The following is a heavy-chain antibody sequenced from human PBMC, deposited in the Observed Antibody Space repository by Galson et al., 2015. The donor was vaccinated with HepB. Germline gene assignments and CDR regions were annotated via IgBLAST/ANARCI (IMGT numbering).Heavy chain of an antibody. CDR3: ARGMGWELSLNYYYGMDV. Sequence: SETLSLTCTVSGGSISSYYWSWIRQPAGKGLEWIGRIYTSGSTNYNPSLKSRVTMSVDTSKNQFSLKLSSVTAADTAVYYCARGMGWELSLNYYYGMDVWGQGTTVTVSS. D-gene: IGHD1-26*01. CDR1: GGSISSYY. CDR2: IYTSGST. V-gene: IGHV4-4*07. J-gene: IGHJ6*02.